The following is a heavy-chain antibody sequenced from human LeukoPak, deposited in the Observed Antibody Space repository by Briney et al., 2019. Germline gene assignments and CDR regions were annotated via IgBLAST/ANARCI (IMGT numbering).Heavy chain of an antibody. J-gene: IGHJ6*03. CDR1: GFTFSSYA. D-gene: IGHD6-19*01. Sequence: GGSLRLSCAASGFTFSSYAMNWVRQAPGKGLEWVSAISGSTGSTYYADSVKGRFTISRDNSNNTLYLQMNSLRAEDTAVYYCAKGAAGTNGYYYYYYMDVWGKGTTVTVSS. CDR3: AKGAAGTNGYYYYYYMDV. V-gene: IGHV3-23*01. CDR2: ISGSTGST.